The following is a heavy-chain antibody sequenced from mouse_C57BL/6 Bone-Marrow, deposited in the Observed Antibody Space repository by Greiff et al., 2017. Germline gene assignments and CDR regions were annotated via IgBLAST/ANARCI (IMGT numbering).Heavy chain of an antibody. CDR2: IRSKSSNYAT. J-gene: IGHJ2*01. D-gene: IGHD1-1*01. CDR1: GFTFNTYA. Sequence: EVKLMESGGGLVQPKGSLKLSCAASGFTFNTYAMHWVRQAPGQGLEWVARIRSKSSNYATYSADPVKDSFTISRDDSPSMLYLQMINLKTEDTAVYYCGRNEGTTVLDYWGQGTTLTVSS. CDR3: GRNEGTTVLDY. V-gene: IGHV10-3*01.